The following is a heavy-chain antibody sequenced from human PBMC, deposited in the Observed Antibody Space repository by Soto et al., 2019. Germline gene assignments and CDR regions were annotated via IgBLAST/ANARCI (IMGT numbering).Heavy chain of an antibody. CDR3: ARGNHRWLQLWYFDL. Sequence: QVQLVQSGAEVKKPGSSVTVSCKASGGTFSRYTISWVRQAPGQGLEWMGGIIPIFGTANYAQKFQGRVTITADESTSTAYMELSSLRSEDTAVYYCARGNHRWLQLWYFDLWGRGTLVTVS. CDR1: GGTFSRYT. J-gene: IGHJ2*01. V-gene: IGHV1-69*12. CDR2: IIPIFGTA. D-gene: IGHD5-12*01.